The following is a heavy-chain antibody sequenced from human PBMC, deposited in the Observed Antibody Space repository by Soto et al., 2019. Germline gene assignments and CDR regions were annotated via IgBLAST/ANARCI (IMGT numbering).Heavy chain of an antibody. CDR1: GFTFDDYT. Sequence: EVQLVESGGVVVQPGGSLRLSCAASGFTFDDYTMHWVRQAPGKGLEWVSLISWDGGSTYYADSVKGRFTISRDNSKNSLYLQMNRLRTEDTALYYCAKDRVSGSYYYYYYGMDVWGRGTTVTVSS. J-gene: IGHJ6*02. D-gene: IGHD3-10*01. CDR2: ISWDGGST. V-gene: IGHV3-43*01. CDR3: AKDRVSGSYYYYYYGMDV.